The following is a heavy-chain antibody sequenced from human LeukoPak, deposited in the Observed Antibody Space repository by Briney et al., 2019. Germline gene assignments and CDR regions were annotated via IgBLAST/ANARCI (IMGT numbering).Heavy chain of an antibody. CDR3: ARDQYYDILTGYGYWYFDL. Sequence: SETLSLTCTVSGGSISSGSYYWSWIRQPAGKGLEWIGRIYTSGSTNYNPSLKSRVTISVDTSKNQFSLKLSSVTAADTAVYYCARDQYYDILTGYGYWYFDLWGRGTLVTVSS. CDR1: GGSISSGSYY. CDR2: IYTSGST. D-gene: IGHD3-9*01. V-gene: IGHV4-61*02. J-gene: IGHJ2*01.